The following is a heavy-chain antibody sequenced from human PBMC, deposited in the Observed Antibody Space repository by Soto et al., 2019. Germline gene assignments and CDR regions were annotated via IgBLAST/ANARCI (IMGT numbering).Heavy chain of an antibody. CDR3: ARGLGYCRGVSCYADF. D-gene: IGHD2-15*01. CDR1: GFTFSDYS. J-gene: IGHJ4*02. CDR2: ISSRSDTI. V-gene: IGHV3-48*01. Sequence: GGSLRLSCAASGFTFSDYSVNWVRQAPGKGLEWVSYISSRSDTIYYADSVKGRFTISRDNAKNSLFLQMNSLRAEDTAVYYCARGLGYCRGVSCYADFWGQGTLVTVSS.